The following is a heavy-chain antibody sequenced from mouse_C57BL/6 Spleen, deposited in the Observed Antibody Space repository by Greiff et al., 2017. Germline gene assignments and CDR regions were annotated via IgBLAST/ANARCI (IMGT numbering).Heavy chain of an antibody. CDR2: IYPGSGST. Sequence: VQLQQPGAELVKPGASVKMSCKASGYTFTSYWITWVKQRPGQGLEWIGDIYPGSGSTNYNEKFKSKATLTVDTSSSTAYMQLSSLTSEDSAVYYCAREGGYVGGFAYRGQGTLVTVSA. J-gene: IGHJ3*01. V-gene: IGHV1-55*01. CDR1: GYTFTSYW. CDR3: AREGGYVGGFAY. D-gene: IGHD2-2*01.